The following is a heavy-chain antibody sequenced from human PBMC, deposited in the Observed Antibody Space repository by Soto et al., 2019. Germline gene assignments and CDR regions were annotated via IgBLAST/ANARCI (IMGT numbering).Heavy chain of an antibody. CDR2: ISYDGSNK. CDR1: GFTFSSYA. V-gene: IGHV3-30-3*01. D-gene: IGHD1-26*01. Sequence: QVQLVESGGGVVQPGRSLRLSCAASGFTFSSYAMHWVRRAPGKGLEWVAVISYDGSNKYYADSVKGRFTISRDNSKNTLYLQMNSLRAEDTAVYYCARDRGAEGYGMDVWGQGTTVTVSS. CDR3: ARDRGAEGYGMDV. J-gene: IGHJ6*02.